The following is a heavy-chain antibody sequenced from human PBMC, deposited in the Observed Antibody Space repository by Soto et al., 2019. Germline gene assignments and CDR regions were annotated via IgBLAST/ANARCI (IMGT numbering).Heavy chain of an antibody. V-gene: IGHV4-31*03. CDR1: GGSISSGGYY. CDR3: ASDSNCSGGSCYSSPQYFQH. D-gene: IGHD2-15*01. CDR2: IYYSGST. J-gene: IGHJ1*01. Sequence: QVQLQESGPGLVKPSQTLSLTCTVSGGSISSGGYYWSWIRQHPGKGLEWIGYIYYSGSTYYNPSLKSRVTISVDTSKNQFSLKLSSVTAADTAVYYCASDSNCSGGSCYSSPQYFQHWGQGTLVTVSS.